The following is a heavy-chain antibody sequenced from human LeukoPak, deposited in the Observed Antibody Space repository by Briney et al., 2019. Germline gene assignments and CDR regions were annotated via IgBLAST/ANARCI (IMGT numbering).Heavy chain of an antibody. CDR3: ARSDSSGYYYKELVHSY. CDR2: ISSSSSYI. V-gene: IGHV3-21*01. D-gene: IGHD3-22*01. CDR1: GFTFSSYS. Sequence: GGSLRLSCAASGFTFSSYSMNWVRQAPGKGLEWVSSISSSSSYIYYADSVKGRFTISRDNAKNSLYLQMNSLRAEDTAVYYCARSDSSGYYYKELVHSYWGQGTLVTVSS. J-gene: IGHJ4*02.